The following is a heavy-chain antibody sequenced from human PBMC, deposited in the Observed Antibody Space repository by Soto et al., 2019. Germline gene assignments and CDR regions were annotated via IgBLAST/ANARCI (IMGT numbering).Heavy chain of an antibody. V-gene: IGHV3-23*01. CDR2: ISGSGGST. D-gene: IGHD3-3*01. J-gene: IGHJ6*03. Sequence: EVQLLASGGGLVQPGGSLRLSCAASGFTFSSYAMSWVRQAPGKGLEWVSAISGSGGSTYYADSVKGRFTISRDNSKNTLYLQMNSLRAEDTAVYYCAKASYYDFWSGYYAGYYMDVWGKGTTVTVS. CDR1: GFTFSSYA. CDR3: AKASYYDFWSGYYAGYYMDV.